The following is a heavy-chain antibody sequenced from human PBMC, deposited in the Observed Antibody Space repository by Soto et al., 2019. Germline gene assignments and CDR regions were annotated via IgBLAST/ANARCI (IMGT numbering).Heavy chain of an antibody. CDR2: IYYSGST. J-gene: IGHJ4*02. Sequence: PSEPLCLPWTVSEGYISGFYWSWIRQPPGKGLEWIGYIYYSGSTNYNPSLKSRVTISIDRSKNQFSLKLSSVTAADTAEYYCARVPDYWGQGILVTVSS. CDR3: ARVPDY. V-gene: IGHV4-59*12. D-gene: IGHD2-2*01. CDR1: EGYISGFY.